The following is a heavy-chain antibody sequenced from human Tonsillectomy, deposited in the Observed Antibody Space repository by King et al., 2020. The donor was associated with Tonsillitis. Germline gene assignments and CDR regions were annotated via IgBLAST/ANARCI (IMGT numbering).Heavy chain of an antibody. CDR1: GGSFSGYY. J-gene: IGHJ4*02. CDR3: ARGRLRMASGL. V-gene: IGHV4-34*01. Sequence: VQLQQWGAGLLKPSETLSLTCAVYGGSFSGYYWSWIRQPPGKGLEWIGEINHSGSTNYNPSLKSRVTISVDTSKNQFSLKLSSVTAADTAEYYCARGRLRMASGLWGQGTLDTVSS. CDR2: INHSGST. D-gene: IGHD2-8*01.